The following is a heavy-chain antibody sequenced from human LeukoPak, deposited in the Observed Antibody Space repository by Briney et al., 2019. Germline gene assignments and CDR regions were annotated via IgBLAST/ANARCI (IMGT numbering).Heavy chain of an antibody. CDR1: GYTYRGNY. CDR2: IDANNGDT. V-gene: IGHV1-2*02. CDR3: ARDPSSVTLYFFDY. J-gene: IGHJ4*02. D-gene: IGHD4-11*01. Sequence: ASVKISCKASGYTYRGNYIHWLRQAPGQGLEWMGWIDANNGDTKSAQKFQGRVTMSRDTSISTAYMDLSSLSPDDAAVYYCARDPSSVTLYFFDYWGQGTLVTVSS.